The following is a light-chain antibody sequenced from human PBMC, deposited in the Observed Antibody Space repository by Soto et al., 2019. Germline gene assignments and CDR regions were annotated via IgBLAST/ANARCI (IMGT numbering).Light chain of an antibody. V-gene: IGKV1-27*01. CDR1: QDIRNF. CDR2: AAS. Sequence: DIQMTQSPTSLSASVGDRVTITCRASQDIRNFVAWYQQKPGKAPKLLIYAASTLQSGVPSRFSGSGSGTDFTLTINLLQPEDVANYFCQKYSSVPAFGPGTKVEIK. J-gene: IGKJ3*01. CDR3: QKYSSVPA.